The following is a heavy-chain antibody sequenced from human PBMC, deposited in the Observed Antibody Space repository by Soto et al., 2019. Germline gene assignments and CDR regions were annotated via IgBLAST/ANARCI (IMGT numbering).Heavy chain of an antibody. CDR3: ARAPPDEYSSSSLHNWFDP. CDR2: ISYDGSNK. CDR1: GFAFSSYP. V-gene: IGHV3-30-3*01. J-gene: IGHJ5*02. D-gene: IGHD6-6*01. Sequence: PGGSLRLSCAASGFAFSSYPMHWVRQAPGKGLEWVAVISYDGSNKYYADSVKGRFTISRDNSKNTLYLQMNSLRAEDTAVYYCARAPPDEYSSSSLHNWFDPWGQGTLVTVSS.